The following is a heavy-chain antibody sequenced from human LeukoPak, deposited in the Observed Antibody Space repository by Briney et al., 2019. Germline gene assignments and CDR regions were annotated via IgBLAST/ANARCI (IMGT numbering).Heavy chain of an antibody. D-gene: IGHD6-13*01. J-gene: IGHJ4*02. V-gene: IGHV3-21*01. CDR1: GFTFSSYS. CDR2: ISSSSSYI. Sequence: PGGSLRLSCAASGFTFSSYSMNWVRQAPGKGLEWVSSISSSSSYIYYADSVKGRFTISRDNAKNSLYLQMNSLRAEDTAVYYCARPLGYSSSWYGFDYWGQGTLVTVSS. CDR3: ARPLGYSSSWYGFDY.